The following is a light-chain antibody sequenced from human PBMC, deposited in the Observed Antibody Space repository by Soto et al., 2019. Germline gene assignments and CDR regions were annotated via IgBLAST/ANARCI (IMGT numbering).Light chain of an antibody. CDR1: QSVSRY. V-gene: IGKV3-11*01. CDR3: QQRSNWPPYT. Sequence: EIVLTQSPATLSLSPGERATLSCRASQSVSRYLAWYQQKPGQAPRLLLYDASNRATGIPARFSGSGSGTDFTLTISSLEPEDFAVYYCQQRSNWPPYTFGQGTKLEIK. J-gene: IGKJ2*01. CDR2: DAS.